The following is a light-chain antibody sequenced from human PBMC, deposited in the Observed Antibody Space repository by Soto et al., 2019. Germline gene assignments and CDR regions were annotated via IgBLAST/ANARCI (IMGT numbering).Light chain of an antibody. V-gene: IGKV1-5*03. Sequence: DIQMTQSPSTPSASTGDRVTLTCRASQSIRKWLVWYQQTPGKTPKLLIYETSILERGVPSRVSGSGFGTECTLTISSLQPDDFATYYCQQYYSYPWTFGPGTKVAI. CDR3: QQYYSYPWT. CDR1: QSIRKW. CDR2: ETS. J-gene: IGKJ1*01.